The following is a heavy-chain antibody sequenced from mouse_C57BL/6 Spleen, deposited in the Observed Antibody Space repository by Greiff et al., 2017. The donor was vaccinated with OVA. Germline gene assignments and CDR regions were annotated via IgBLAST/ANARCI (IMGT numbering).Heavy chain of an antibody. J-gene: IGHJ2*01. CDR3: ARGGIYYDSFDY. Sequence: EVKLMESGGGLVKPGGSLKLSCAASGFTFSDYGMHWVRQAPEKGLEWVAYISSGSSTIYYADTVKGRFTIYRDNAKNTLFLQMTRLRSEDTAMYYCARGGIYYDSFDYWGQGTTLTVSS. V-gene: IGHV5-17*01. D-gene: IGHD2-4*01. CDR2: ISSGSSTI. CDR1: GFTFSDYG.